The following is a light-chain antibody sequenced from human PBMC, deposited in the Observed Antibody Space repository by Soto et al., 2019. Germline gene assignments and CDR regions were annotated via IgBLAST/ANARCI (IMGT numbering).Light chain of an antibody. V-gene: IGKV1-27*01. CDR1: QGISNY. J-gene: IGKJ3*01. Sequence: DIQMTQSPSSLSASIGDRVTITCRASQGISNYLAWHQQKPGKAPKVLIYATSTLHSGVPSRFSGSRSGTDFTLTISSLQPEDGATYYCQKYNSAPEAFGPGTKVDIK. CDR3: QKYNSAPEA. CDR2: ATS.